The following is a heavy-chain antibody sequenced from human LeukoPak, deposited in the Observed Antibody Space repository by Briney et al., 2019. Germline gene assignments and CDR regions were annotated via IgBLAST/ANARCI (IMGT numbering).Heavy chain of an antibody. CDR1: GFTVSSNY. CDR2: IYSDGST. Sequence: TGGSLRLSCAASGFTVSSNYMSWVRQAPGKGLEWVSVIYSDGSTSYADSVKGRFTISRDSSKNTLFLQMNSLRAEDTAVYYCARLYGPDAFDIWGQGTMVTVSS. J-gene: IGHJ3*02. CDR3: ARLYGPDAFDI. V-gene: IGHV3-66*01. D-gene: IGHD4-17*01.